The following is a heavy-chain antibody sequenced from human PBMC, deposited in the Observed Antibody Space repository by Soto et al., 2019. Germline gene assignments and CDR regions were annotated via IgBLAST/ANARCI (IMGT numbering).Heavy chain of an antibody. CDR3: AKASSGWYSPLDY. J-gene: IGHJ4*02. D-gene: IGHD6-19*01. CDR1: GFTFSSNA. CDR2: ISGSGGST. V-gene: IGHV3-23*01. Sequence: GGSLRLSCAASGFTFSSNAMSWVRRAPGKGLEWVSAISGSGGSTYYADSVKGRFTISRDNSKNTLYLQMNSLRAEDTAVYYCAKASSGWYSPLDYWGQGTLVTVSS.